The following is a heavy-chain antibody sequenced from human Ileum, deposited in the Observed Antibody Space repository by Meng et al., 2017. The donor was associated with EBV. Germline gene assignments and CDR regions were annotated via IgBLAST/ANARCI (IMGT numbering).Heavy chain of an antibody. CDR3: ASSDYYRSDY. J-gene: IGHJ4*02. Sequence: QHPGSGHALVKPSETLSLTYAVSCGSINRSDWWSWVRQPPVKGLEWIGETSHSGSTNYSPSLKSRVTISLDKSKNQLSLKLNSVTAADTAVYYCASSDYYRSDYWGQGTLVTVSS. CDR2: TSHSGST. CDR1: CGSINRSDW. D-gene: IGHD3-22*01. V-gene: IGHV4-4*02.